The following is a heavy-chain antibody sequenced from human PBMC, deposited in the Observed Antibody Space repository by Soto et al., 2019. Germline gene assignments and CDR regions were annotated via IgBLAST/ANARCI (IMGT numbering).Heavy chain of an antibody. CDR1: GFTFSSYS. CDR3: ARAPTITIFGVPFGPFDP. V-gene: IGHV3-21*01. J-gene: IGHJ5*02. D-gene: IGHD3-3*01. CDR2: ISSSSSYI. Sequence: GGSLRLSCAASGFTFSSYSMNWVRQAPGKGLEWVSSISSSSSYIYYADSVKGRFTISRDNAKNSLYLQMNSLRAEDTAVYYCARAPTITIFGVPFGPFDPWGQGTLVTVSS.